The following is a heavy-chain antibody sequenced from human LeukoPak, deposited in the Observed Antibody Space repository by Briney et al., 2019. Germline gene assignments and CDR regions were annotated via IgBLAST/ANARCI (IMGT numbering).Heavy chain of an antibody. V-gene: IGHV4-4*08. Sequence: SETLSLTCSVSGASTSLHYWSWIRQSPGKGLEWIGNILSSGLTHYNPSPKSRVTISGDTSRNQFSLKVTSVTGADTAVYFCARSPDSDRHDYWGQGILVIVSS. CDR2: ILSSGLT. CDR1: GASTSLHY. D-gene: IGHD3-9*01. CDR3: ARSPDSDRHDY. J-gene: IGHJ4*02.